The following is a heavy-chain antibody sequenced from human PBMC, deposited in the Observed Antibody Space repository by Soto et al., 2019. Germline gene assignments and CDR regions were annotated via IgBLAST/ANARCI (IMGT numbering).Heavy chain of an antibody. J-gene: IGHJ6*02. CDR1: GFTFSSYA. Sequence: PGGSLRLCCAASGFTFSSYAMSWVRQAPGKGLEWVSAISGSGGSTYYADSVKGRFTISRDNSKNTLYLQMNSLRAEDTAVYYCAEEQQRVQEVGFWSGYYVRYGMDVWGQGTTVTVSS. CDR3: AEEQQRVQEVGFWSGYYVRYGMDV. V-gene: IGHV3-23*01. D-gene: IGHD3-3*01. CDR2: ISGSGGST.